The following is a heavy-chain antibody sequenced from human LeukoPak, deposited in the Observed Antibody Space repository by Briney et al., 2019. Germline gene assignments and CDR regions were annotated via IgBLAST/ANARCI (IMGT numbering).Heavy chain of an antibody. V-gene: IGHV5-51*01. CDR2: IYPGDSDT. CDR1: GYSFTTYW. Sequence: GEPLKISCKGSGYSFTTYWIGWVRQMPGKGLEWMGIIYPGDSDTRYSPSLQGQVTISVDKSITTAYVQWSSLKASDSAMYYCAREGTTGGYYDYWGQGTLVTVSS. CDR3: AREGTTGGYYDY. J-gene: IGHJ4*02. D-gene: IGHD1-7*01.